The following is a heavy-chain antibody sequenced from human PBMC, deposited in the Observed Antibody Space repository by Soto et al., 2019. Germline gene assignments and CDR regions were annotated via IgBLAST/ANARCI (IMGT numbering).Heavy chain of an antibody. Sequence: ASVKVSCKASGYTFTSYAMHWVRQAPGQRLEWMGWINAGNGNTKYSQKFQGRVTITRDTSASTAYMELSSLRSDDTAVYYCARGDHYDSRGYYPGDYWGQGTLVTVSS. CDR1: GYTFTSYA. CDR2: INAGNGNT. J-gene: IGHJ4*02. V-gene: IGHV1-3*01. CDR3: ARGDHYDSRGYYPGDY. D-gene: IGHD3-22*01.